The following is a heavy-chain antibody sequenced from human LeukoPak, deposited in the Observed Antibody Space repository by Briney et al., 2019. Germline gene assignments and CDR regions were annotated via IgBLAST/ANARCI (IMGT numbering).Heavy chain of an antibody. Sequence: GGSLRLSCAVSGFIFSSYAMSWVRQAPGKGLEWVSGISGSGGRTYSADSVKGRFTISRDNSKNTLYLRMNSLRAEDTAVYYCTKGSNWNYGLGWFDPWGQGTLVTVSS. CDR3: TKGSNWNYGLGWFDP. D-gene: IGHD1-7*01. CDR2: ISGSGGRT. J-gene: IGHJ5*02. V-gene: IGHV3-23*01. CDR1: GFIFSSYA.